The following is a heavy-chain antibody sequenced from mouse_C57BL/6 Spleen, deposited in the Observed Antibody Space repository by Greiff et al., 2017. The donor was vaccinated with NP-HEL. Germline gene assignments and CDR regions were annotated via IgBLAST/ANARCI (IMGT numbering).Heavy chain of an antibody. CDR3: AKEYAYYYGSSFWYFDV. CDR1: GFTFSDYG. CDR2: ISSGSSTI. J-gene: IGHJ1*03. Sequence: EVKLVESGGGLVKPGGSLKLSCAASGFTFSDYGMHWVRQAPEKGLEWVAYISSGSSTIYYADTVKGRFTISRDNAKNTLFLQMTSLRSEDTAMYYCAKEYAYYYGSSFWYFDVWGTGTTVTVSS. D-gene: IGHD1-1*01. V-gene: IGHV5-17*01.